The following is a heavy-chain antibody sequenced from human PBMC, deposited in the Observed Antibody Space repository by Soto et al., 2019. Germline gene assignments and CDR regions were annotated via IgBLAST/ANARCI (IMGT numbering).Heavy chain of an antibody. CDR1: GGSISSYY. Sequence: SETLSLTCTVSGGSISSYYWSWIRQPPGKGLEWIGYIYYSGSTNYNPSLKSRVTISVDTSKNQFSLKLSSVTAADTAVYYCARVRSILGRSGSYQSPYYYGVDVWGQGTTVTVSS. D-gene: IGHD3-10*01. CDR3: ARVRSILGRSGSYQSPYYYGVDV. J-gene: IGHJ6*02. V-gene: IGHV4-59*01. CDR2: IYYSGST.